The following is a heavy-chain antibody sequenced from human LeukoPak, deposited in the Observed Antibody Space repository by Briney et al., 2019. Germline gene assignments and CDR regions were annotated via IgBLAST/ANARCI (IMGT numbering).Heavy chain of an antibody. Sequence: ASVKVSCKASGYTFTSNAINWVRQAPGQGLEWMGWINTNTGNPTYAQGFTGRFVFSLDTSVSTAYLQISSLKAEDTAMYYCARVGFPTYYYYMDVWGKGTTVTVSS. V-gene: IGHV7-4-1*02. J-gene: IGHJ6*03. CDR1: GYTFTSNA. CDR2: INTNTGNP. D-gene: IGHD3-10*01. CDR3: ARVGFPTYYYYMDV.